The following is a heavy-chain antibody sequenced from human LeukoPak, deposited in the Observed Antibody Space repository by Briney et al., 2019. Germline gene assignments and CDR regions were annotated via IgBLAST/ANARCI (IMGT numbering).Heavy chain of an antibody. D-gene: IGHD3-22*01. V-gene: IGHV3-33*06. CDR3: AKEVVLVHYYGMDV. J-gene: IGHJ6*02. CDR1: GFTFSSYG. CDR2: IWYDGSNK. Sequence: PGRSLRLSCAASGFTFSSYGMHWVRQAPGKGLEWVAVIWYDGSNKYYADSVKGRFTISRDNSKNTLYLQMNSLRAEDTAVYYCAKEVVLVHYYGMDVWGQGTTVTVSS.